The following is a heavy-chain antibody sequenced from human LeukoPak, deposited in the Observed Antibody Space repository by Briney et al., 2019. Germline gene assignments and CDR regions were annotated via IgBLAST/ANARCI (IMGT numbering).Heavy chain of an antibody. CDR2: FDPEDGET. Sequence: ASVKVSCKVSGYTLTELSMHWVRQAPGKGLEWMGGFDPEDGETIYAQKFQGGVTMTEDTSTDTAYMELSSLRSEDTAVYYCATAPITAVAASYWGQGTLVTVSS. J-gene: IGHJ4*02. V-gene: IGHV1-24*01. CDR1: GYTLTELS. D-gene: IGHD6-19*01. CDR3: ATAPITAVAASY.